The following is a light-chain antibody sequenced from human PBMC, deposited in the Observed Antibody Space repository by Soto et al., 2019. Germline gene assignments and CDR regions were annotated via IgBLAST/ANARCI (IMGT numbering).Light chain of an antibody. CDR1: SGHSNYA. Sequence: QLVLTQSPSASASLGASVKLTCTLSSGHSNYAIAWHQQQPEKGPRYLMKLNRDGSHSKGDGIPNRFSGSSSGAERYLTISXXXXXXEADYYCQTWGTGIVIFGGGTKLTV. J-gene: IGLJ2*01. V-gene: IGLV4-69*01. CDR3: QTWGTGIVI. CDR2: LNRDGSH.